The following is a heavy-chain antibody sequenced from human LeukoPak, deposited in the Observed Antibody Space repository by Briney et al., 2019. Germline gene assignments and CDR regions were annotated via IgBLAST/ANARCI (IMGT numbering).Heavy chain of an antibody. CDR1: GGSISSYY. CDR2: IYYSGST. J-gene: IGHJ5*02. D-gene: IGHD1-26*01. CDR3: ARDLGAKFDP. V-gene: IGHV4-59*01. Sequence: SETLSLTCTVSGGSISSYYWSWIRQPPGKGLEWIGYIYYSGSTNYKPSLKSRVTISVDTSKNQFSLKLSSVTVADTAVYYCARDLGAKFDPWGQGTLVTVSS.